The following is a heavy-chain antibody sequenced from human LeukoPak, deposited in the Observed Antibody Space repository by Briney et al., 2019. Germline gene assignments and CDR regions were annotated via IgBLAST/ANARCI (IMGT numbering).Heavy chain of an antibody. D-gene: IGHD4-17*01. J-gene: IGHJ4*02. CDR1: GFTFSSYG. CDR3: ASSETTVTTGTSFDY. V-gene: IGHV3-33*01. CDR2: IWYDGSNK. Sequence: GRSLRLSCAASGFTFSSYGMHWVRQAPGKGLEWVAVIWYDGSNKYYADSVKGRFTISRDNPKNTLYLQMNSLRAEDTAVYYCASSETTVTTGTSFDYWGQGTLVTVSS.